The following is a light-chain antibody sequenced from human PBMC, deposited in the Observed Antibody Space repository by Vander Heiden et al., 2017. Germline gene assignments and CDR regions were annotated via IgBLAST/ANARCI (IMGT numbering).Light chain of an antibody. CDR2: DVS. V-gene: IGLV2-14*03. CDR3: SSYTSSSTPYV. J-gene: IGLJ1*01. Sequence: LPQPASVSGSPGQSIPISCTGTSSDVGGYNYVSWYQQHPGKAPKLMIYDVSNRPSGGSNRFSGSKSGNTASLTISGLQAEDEADYYCSSYTSSSTPYVFGTGTKVTVL. CDR1: SSDVGGYNY.